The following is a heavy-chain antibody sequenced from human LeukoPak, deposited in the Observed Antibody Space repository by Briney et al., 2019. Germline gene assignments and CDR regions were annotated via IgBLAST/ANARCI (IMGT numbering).Heavy chain of an antibody. V-gene: IGHV1-69*06. CDR3: ARGPKDDYGDSPFDY. J-gene: IGHJ4*02. CDR2: IIPIFGTA. D-gene: IGHD4-17*01. CDR1: GGTFSSYA. Sequence: SVKVSCKASGGTFSSYAISWVRQAPGQGLEWMGGIIPIFGTANYAQKFQGRVTITADKSTSTAYMELSSLRSEDTAVYYCARGPKDDYGDSPFDYWGQGTLVTVSS.